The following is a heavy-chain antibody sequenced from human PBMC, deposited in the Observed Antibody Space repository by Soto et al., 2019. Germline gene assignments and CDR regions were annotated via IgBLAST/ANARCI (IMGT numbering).Heavy chain of an antibody. CDR2: ISAHNGNT. D-gene: IGHD1-1*01. CDR1: GYAFTTYG. Sequence: QVHLVQSGAEVKKPGASVKVSCQASGYAFTTYGTTWVRQAPGQGLEWMGWISAHNGNTNYAQKLQGRVTVTRDTSARTAYVELSSLRSDDSAVYYCARGRYGDYWGQGALVTVSS. CDR3: ARGRYGDY. J-gene: IGHJ4*02. V-gene: IGHV1-18*01.